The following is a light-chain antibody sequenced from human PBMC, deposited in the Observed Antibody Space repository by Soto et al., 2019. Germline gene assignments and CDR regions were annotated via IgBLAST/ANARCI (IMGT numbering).Light chain of an antibody. V-gene: IGKV3-11*01. J-gene: IGKJ4*01. Sequence: EIVLTQSPATLALSPVGRATLSCRASQSVSLSLAWYQQKPGQAPRLLIYDASKRASGFPARFSGSGSGTDFTLTISSLEPEDFATYYCQQSYSTPLTFGGGTKVDI. CDR3: QQSYSTPLT. CDR1: QSVSLS. CDR2: DAS.